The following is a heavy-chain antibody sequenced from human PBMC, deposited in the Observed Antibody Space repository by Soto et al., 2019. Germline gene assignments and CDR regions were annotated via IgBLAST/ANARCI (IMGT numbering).Heavy chain of an antibody. J-gene: IGHJ3*02. V-gene: IGHV1-58*01. D-gene: IGHD3-22*01. Sequence: ASVKVSCKASGFTFTSSAVQWVRQARGQRLEWIGWIVVGSGNTNYAQKFQERVTITRDMSTSTAYMELSSLRSEDTAVYYCAADPTYYYDSSGGRFDIWGQGXMVTVSS. CDR2: IVVGSGNT. CDR3: AADPTYYYDSSGGRFDI. CDR1: GFTFTSSA.